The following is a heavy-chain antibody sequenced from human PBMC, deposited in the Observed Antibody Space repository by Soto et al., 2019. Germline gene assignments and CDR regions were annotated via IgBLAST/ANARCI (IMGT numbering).Heavy chain of an antibody. Sequence: GGSLRISCAASGFTFSSYSMNWVRQAPGKGLEWVSSISSSSSYIYYADSVKGRFTISRDNAKNSLYLQMNSLRAEDTAVYYCAKGITGTTSAAFDIWGQGTMVTVSS. V-gene: IGHV3-21*01. CDR3: AKGITGTTSAAFDI. CDR2: ISSSSSYI. D-gene: IGHD1-7*01. CDR1: GFTFSSYS. J-gene: IGHJ3*02.